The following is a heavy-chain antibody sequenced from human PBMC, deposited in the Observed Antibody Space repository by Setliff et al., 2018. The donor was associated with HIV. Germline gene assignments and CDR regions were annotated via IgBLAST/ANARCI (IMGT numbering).Heavy chain of an antibody. D-gene: IGHD1-1*01. CDR1: SESIVSYY. CDR2: IHTSGRT. J-gene: IGHJ5*02. Sequence: SETLSLTCAVSSESIVSYYWNWIRQPPGRGLEWIGYIHTSGRTKYNPSLKSRLTILVETSKKQFSLRLTSVTDADTAVYYCSRAAYDAVDWLDPWGQGTLVTVSS. CDR3: SRAAYDAVDWLDP. V-gene: IGHV4-4*08.